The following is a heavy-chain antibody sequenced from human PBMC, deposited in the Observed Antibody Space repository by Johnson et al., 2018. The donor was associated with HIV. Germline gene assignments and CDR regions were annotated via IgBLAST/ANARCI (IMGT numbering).Heavy chain of an antibody. CDR2: INWNGGST. J-gene: IGHJ3*02. V-gene: IGHV3-20*04. CDR3: AREPHNFWSPDAFDI. D-gene: IGHD3-3*01. Sequence: VQLVESGGGVVQPGRSLRLSCVASGFTFDDYGMSWVRQVPGKGLEWVSGINWNGGSTGYADSVKGRFTISRDNAKNSLYLQMNSLRAEDTAFYYCAREPHNFWSPDAFDIWGQGTMVTVSS. CDR1: GFTFDDYG.